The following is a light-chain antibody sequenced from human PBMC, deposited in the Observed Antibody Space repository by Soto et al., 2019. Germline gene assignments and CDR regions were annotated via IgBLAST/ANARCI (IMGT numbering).Light chain of an antibody. V-gene: IGKV1-5*03. J-gene: IGKJ4*01. CDR2: KAS. Sequence: DIQMTQSPSTLSASLGDRVTITCRASQSISSWLAWYQQKPGKAPKLLIYKASSLESGVPSRFSSSGSGTEFTLTISSLQPDGFATYYCQQYNSYPSFGGGTKVEIK. CDR1: QSISSW. CDR3: QQYNSYPS.